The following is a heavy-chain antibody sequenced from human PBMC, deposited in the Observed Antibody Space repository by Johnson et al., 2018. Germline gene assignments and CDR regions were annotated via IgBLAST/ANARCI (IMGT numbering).Heavy chain of an antibody. CDR2: IYNTGSA. CDR3: ARSGGHSYGFADYDNYYYIDV. CDR1: GGSISGYY. J-gene: IGHJ6*03. D-gene: IGHD5-18*01. Sequence: QVQLQESGPGLVKPSETLSLTCTVSGGSISGYYWSWIRQPPGKGREWIGYIYNTGSASYTPSLKSRVTISVDTSKNPFSLNLTSVTAADTAFYYCARSGGHSYGFADYDNYYYIDVWGRGTTVTVSS. V-gene: IGHV4-59*01.